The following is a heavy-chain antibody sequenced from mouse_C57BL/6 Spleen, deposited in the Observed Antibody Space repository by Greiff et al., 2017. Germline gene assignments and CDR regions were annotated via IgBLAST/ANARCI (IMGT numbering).Heavy chain of an antibody. CDR2: IYPRDGST. D-gene: IGHD2-4*01. Sequence: QVQLQQSDAELVKPGASVKISCKVSGYTFTNHTIHWMKQRPEQGLEWIGYIYPRDGSTKYNEKFKGKATLTADKSSSTSYMQLNSLISEDSAVYCGARSGIYDNYDGVFDYWGQGTTLTVSS. J-gene: IGHJ2*01. V-gene: IGHV1-78*01. CDR1: GYTFTNHT. CDR3: ARSGIYDNYDGVFDY.